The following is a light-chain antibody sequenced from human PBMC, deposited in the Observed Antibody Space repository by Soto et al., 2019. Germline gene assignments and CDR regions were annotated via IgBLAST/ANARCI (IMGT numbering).Light chain of an antibody. J-gene: IGLJ2*01. CDR2: EVT. V-gene: IGLV2-14*01. Sequence: QSALTQPASVSGSPGQSITISCTGTSSDVGGYNYVSWYQQHPGIAPKLLIYEVTNRASGVSSRFSGSKSGNTASLTISGLQAEDEADYYCCSYATGATLVFAGGTKLTVL. CDR1: SSDVGGYNY. CDR3: CSYATGATLV.